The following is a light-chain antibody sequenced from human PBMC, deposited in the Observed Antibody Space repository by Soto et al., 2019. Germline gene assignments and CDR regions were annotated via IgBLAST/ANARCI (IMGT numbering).Light chain of an antibody. J-gene: IGLJ2*01. CDR3: SSYTSSSTRL. CDR1: SSDVGGYNY. Sequence: QSALTQPASVSGSPGQSITISCTGTSSDVGGYNYVSWYQQHPGKAPKLMIYDVSNRPSGVSNRFSGSKSGNTASLTISGLQAEDEDDYYCSSYTSSSTRLFGGGTKVTVL. CDR2: DVS. V-gene: IGLV2-14*01.